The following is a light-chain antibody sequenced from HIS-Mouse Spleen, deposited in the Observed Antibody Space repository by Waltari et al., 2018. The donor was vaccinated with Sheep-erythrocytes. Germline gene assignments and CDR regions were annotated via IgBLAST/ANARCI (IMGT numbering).Light chain of an antibody. V-gene: IGLV1-51*01. J-gene: IGLJ3*02. CDR1: SSNIGNNY. Sequence: QSVLTQPPSVSAAPGQKVTISCSGSSSNIGNNYVSWYQQLTGTAPKLLIYDSNKRPSGIPYRFSGSKSGTSATLGITGLQTGDEADYYCGTWDSSLSAGRVFGGGTKLTV. CDR2: DSN. CDR3: GTWDSSLSAGRV.